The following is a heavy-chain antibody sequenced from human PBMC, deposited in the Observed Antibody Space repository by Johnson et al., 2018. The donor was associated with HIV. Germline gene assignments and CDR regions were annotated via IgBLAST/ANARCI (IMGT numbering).Heavy chain of an antibody. V-gene: IGHV3-30*03. D-gene: IGHD1-1*01. J-gene: IGHJ3*02. CDR2: ISYDGSNK. Sequence: QVQLVESGGGVVQPGKSLTLSCVGSGLSFSSYGMHWVRQAPGKGLEWVAVISYDGSNKYYADSVKGRFTISRDNSKNTLYLQMNSLRAEDTAVYYCAVDHEAVPGAFDIWGQGTMVTVSA. CDR1: GLSFSSYG. CDR3: AVDHEAVPGAFDI.